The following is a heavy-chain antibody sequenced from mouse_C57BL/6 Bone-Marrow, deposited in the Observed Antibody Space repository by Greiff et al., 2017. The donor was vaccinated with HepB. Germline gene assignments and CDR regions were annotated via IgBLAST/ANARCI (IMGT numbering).Heavy chain of an antibody. CDR2: IHPNSGST. V-gene: IGHV1-64*01. D-gene: IGHD1-1*01. CDR3: ARGAVYYGSYAMDY. J-gene: IGHJ4*01. CDR1: GYTFTSYW. Sequence: QVQLQQPGAELVKPGASVKLSCKASGYTFTSYWMHWVKQRPGQGLEWIGMIHPNSGSTNYNEKFKSKATLTVDKSSSTAYMQLSSLTSEDSAVYYCARGAVYYGSYAMDYWGQGTSVTVSS.